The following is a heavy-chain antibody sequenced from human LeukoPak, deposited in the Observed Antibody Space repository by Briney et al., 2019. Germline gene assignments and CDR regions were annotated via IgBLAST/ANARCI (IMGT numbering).Heavy chain of an antibody. CDR1: GFTFSSYA. CDR3: AKGRGWEASYYYYYMDV. CDR2: IRYDGSNK. J-gene: IGHJ6*03. Sequence: GGSLRLSCAASGFTFSSYAMNWVRQAPGKGLEWVAFIRYDGSNKYYTDSVKGRFTISRDNSKNTLYLQMNSLRAEDTAVYYCAKGRGWEASYYYYYMDVWGKGTTVTISS. V-gene: IGHV3-30*02. D-gene: IGHD1-26*01.